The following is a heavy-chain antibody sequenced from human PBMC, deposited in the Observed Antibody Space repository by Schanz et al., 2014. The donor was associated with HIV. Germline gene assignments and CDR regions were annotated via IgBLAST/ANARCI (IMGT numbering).Heavy chain of an antibody. CDR1: GYTFTRDY. D-gene: IGHD6-19*01. CDR2: INPYNGNT. J-gene: IGHJ4*02. Sequence: QVHLVQSGAEVKKPGASVKVSCKASGYTFTRDYIHWVRQAPGQGLEWMGWINPYNGNTDHVQRFQGRVTISTDTSTNTAYMELSSLRSDDTALFYCARAPYTSGWYGVDYWGQGTLVTVSS. V-gene: IGHV1-18*04. CDR3: ARAPYTSGWYGVDY.